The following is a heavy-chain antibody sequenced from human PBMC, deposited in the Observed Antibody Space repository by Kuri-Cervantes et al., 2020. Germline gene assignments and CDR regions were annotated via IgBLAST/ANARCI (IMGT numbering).Heavy chain of an antibody. CDR3: AKVGVVYAFDY. CDR2: ISWNSGSI. CDR1: GFTFSRYA. J-gene: IGHJ4*02. V-gene: IGHV3-9*01. D-gene: IGHD2-8*02. Sequence: SLKISCAASGFTFSRYAMSWVRQAPGKGLEWVSGISWNSGSIGYADSVKGRFTISRDNAKNSLYLQMNSLRVEDTALYYCAKVGVVYAFDYWGQGTLVTVSS.